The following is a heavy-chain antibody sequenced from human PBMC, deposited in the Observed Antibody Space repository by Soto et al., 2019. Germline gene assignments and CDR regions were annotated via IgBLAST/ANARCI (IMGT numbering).Heavy chain of an antibody. V-gene: IGHV4-34*01. J-gene: IGHJ6*02. D-gene: IGHD3-10*01. CDR1: GGSFSGYY. Sequence: ETLSLTCAVYGGSFSGYYWSWIRQPPGKGLEWIGEINHSGSTNYNPSLKSRVTISVDTSKNQFSLKLSSVTAADTAVYYCARLTMVRGVIYYYYYGMDVWGQGTTVTVSS. CDR3: ARLTMVRGVIYYYYYGMDV. CDR2: INHSGST.